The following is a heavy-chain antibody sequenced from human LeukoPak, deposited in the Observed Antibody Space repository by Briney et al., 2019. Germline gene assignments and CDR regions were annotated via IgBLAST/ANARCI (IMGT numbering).Heavy chain of an antibody. CDR3: ARGVPFYCSGGSCYTILYYFDY. V-gene: IGHV4-30-4*08. CDR1: GGSISSGGYY. CDR2: IYYSGST. Sequence: KASQTLSLTCTVSGGSISSGGYYWSWIRQPPGKGLEWIGYIYYSGSTYYNPSLKSRVTISVDTSKNQFSLKLSSVTAADTAVYYCARGVPFYCSGGSCYTILYYFDYWGQGTLVTVSS. D-gene: IGHD2-15*01. J-gene: IGHJ4*02.